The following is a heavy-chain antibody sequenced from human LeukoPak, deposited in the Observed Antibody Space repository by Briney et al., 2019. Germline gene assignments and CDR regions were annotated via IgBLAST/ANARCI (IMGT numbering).Heavy chain of an antibody. Sequence: GGSLRLSCAASGFTFSSYSMNWVRQAPGKGLEWVSSISSSSSYIYYADSVKGRFTISRDNAKNSLYLQMNSLRAEDTAVYYCAREDPSSGCFDYWGQGTLVTVSS. CDR3: AREDPSSGCFDY. CDR2: ISSSSSYI. CDR1: GFTFSSYS. J-gene: IGHJ4*02. D-gene: IGHD6-19*01. V-gene: IGHV3-21*01.